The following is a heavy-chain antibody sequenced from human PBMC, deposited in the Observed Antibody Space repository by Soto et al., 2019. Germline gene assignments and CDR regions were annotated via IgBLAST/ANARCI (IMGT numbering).Heavy chain of an antibody. Sequence: QVQLVESGGDLVQPGRSLRLSCAASGFTFSTYGMHWVRQAPGKGLEWVAVISYDGSNQDYADSVKGRFTISRDNSKNTLYLQMNSLRAEDTAVYSCVKGMKRWLQSGWLEAFHIWGQGTMVSVSS. V-gene: IGHV3-30*18. J-gene: IGHJ3*02. D-gene: IGHD5-12*01. CDR3: VKGMKRWLQSGWLEAFHI. CDR2: ISYDGSNQ. CDR1: GFTFSTYG.